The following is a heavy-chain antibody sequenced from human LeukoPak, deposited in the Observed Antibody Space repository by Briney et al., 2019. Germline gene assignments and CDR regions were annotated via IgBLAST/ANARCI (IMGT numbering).Heavy chain of an antibody. D-gene: IGHD3-10*01. J-gene: IGHJ4*02. V-gene: IGHV4-30-4*08. CDR1: GGSISSGDYY. Sequence: SQTLSLTCTVSGGSISSGDYYWSWIRQPPGKDLGWIGNIYYSRTTYYNPSLKSRLTISVDTSKNQFSLKLSSVTAADTAVYYCARGQAYYYGFDYWGQGTLVTVSS. CDR3: ARGQAYYYGFDY. CDR2: IYYSRTT.